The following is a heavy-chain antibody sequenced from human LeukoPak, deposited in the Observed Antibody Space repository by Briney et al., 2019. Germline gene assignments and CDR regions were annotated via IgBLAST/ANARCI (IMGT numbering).Heavy chain of an antibody. CDR2: IKKDGSGK. V-gene: IGHV3-7*01. CDR3: ARVSSSNIAVAVVMGY. J-gene: IGHJ4*02. D-gene: IGHD6-19*01. Sequence: PGGSLRVSCTASGFTFSSYWMSWVRQAPGKGLEWVANIKKDGSGKYYVDSVKRRFTISRDNAKNTLYLQMNRLRAEDTAVYYCARVSSSNIAVAVVMGYWGQGTLVTVSS. CDR1: GFTFSSYW.